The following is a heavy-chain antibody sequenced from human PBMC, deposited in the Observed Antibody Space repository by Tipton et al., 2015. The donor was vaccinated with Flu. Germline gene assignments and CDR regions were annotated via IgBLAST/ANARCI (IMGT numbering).Heavy chain of an antibody. D-gene: IGHD5-24*01. J-gene: IGHJ4*02. Sequence: AVSGFAFSIDWMCWVRQAPGKGLEWVANIKEDGSQKYYVDSVRGRFTISRDNGKSLVYLQMDSLRVEDTATYYCARAGWGGYNSRASWGQGTQVIVSS. CDR1: GFAFSIDW. V-gene: IGHV3-7*01. CDR2: IKEDGSQK. CDR3: ARAGWGGYNSRAS.